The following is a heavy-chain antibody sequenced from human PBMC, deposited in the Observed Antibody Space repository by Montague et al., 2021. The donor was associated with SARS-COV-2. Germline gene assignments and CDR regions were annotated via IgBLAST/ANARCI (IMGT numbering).Heavy chain of an antibody. D-gene: IGHD6-19*01. CDR1: GFTFSTYW. Sequence: SLRLSCPASGFTFSTYWMHWVRQVPGKGLVWVSRISTDDGSTTTXADSVKGRFTISRDNAKNTLYLQMDSLRAEDTAVYYCARDLSSGWHRYFDYWGQGTLVTVSS. CDR2: ISTDDGSTT. CDR3: ARDLSSGWHRYFDY. J-gene: IGHJ4*02. V-gene: IGHV3-74*01.